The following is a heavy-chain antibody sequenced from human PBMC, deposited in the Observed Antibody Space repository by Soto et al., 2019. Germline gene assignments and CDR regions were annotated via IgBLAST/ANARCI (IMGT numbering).Heavy chain of an antibody. V-gene: IGHV3-74*01. Sequence: EVQLVESGGALVQPGGSLRLSCAASGFTFSSYWMHWVRQVPGKGLVWVSCIKVDGSTTYADSVKGRFTISRDNAKNTLHLQMNSLRAEDTAVYYCARDRWYSVEYWGQGTLVTLSS. J-gene: IGHJ4*01. CDR1: GFTFSSYW. D-gene: IGHD1-26*01. CDR2: IKVDGST. CDR3: ARDRWYSVEY.